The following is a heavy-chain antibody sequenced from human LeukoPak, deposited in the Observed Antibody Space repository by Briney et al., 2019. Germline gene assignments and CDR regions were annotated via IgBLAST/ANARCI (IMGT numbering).Heavy chain of an antibody. J-gene: IGHJ3*02. CDR1: GGSISSYY. V-gene: IGHV4-4*07. Sequence: KPSETLSLTCTVSGGSISSYYWSWIRQPAGKGLEWIGRIYTSGSTNYNPSLKSRVTISVDTSKNQFSLKLSSVTAADTAVYYCASGSGADIAVAGSGAFDIWGQGTMVTVSS. CDR2: IYTSGST. CDR3: ASGSGADIAVAGSGAFDI. D-gene: IGHD6-19*01.